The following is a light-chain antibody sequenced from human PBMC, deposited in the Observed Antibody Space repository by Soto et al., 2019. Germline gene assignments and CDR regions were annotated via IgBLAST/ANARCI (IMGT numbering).Light chain of an antibody. V-gene: IGKV3D-20*02. Sequence: EIVLTHSPGTLSLSPGERATLSGRASQIVSTSYLAWYQHKPGLAPRLLIYDASNRATGIPARFSGSGSGTDFTLTISSLQSEDFAVYYCQQYNNWRTFGQGSMVDIK. CDR1: QIVSTSY. J-gene: IGKJ1*01. CDR3: QQYNNWRT. CDR2: DAS.